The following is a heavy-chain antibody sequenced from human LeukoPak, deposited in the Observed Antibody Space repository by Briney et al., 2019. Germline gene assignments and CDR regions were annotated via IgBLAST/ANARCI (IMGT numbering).Heavy chain of an antibody. CDR3: ARVPFLLSGFWDY. Sequence: VASVKVSCKASGYIFTSYYIHWVRQAPGQGLEWMGIINPSGGSTIYPQKFQGRVSMTRDTSTSTVYVELSSLRSEDTAVYYCARVPFLLSGFWDYWGQGTLVTVSS. D-gene: IGHD6-25*01. V-gene: IGHV1-46*01. CDR2: INPSGGST. CDR1: GYIFTSYY. J-gene: IGHJ4*02.